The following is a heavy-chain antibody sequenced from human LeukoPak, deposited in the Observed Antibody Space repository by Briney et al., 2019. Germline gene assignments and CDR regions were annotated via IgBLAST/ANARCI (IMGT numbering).Heavy chain of an antibody. CDR1: GGSISSYY. CDR3: ASDPGEGNFDL. J-gene: IGHJ2*01. CDR2: IYYTGTT. V-gene: IGHV4-59*08. D-gene: IGHD7-27*01. Sequence: SETLSLTCTVSGGSISSYYWNWIRQPPGMGLEYIAYIYYTGTTNYNPSLKSRVTISVDTSKNQFSLKLSSVTAADTAVYYCASDPGEGNFDLWGRGTLVTVSS.